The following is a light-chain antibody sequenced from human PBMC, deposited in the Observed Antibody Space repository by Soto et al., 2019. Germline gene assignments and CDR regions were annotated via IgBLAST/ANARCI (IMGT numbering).Light chain of an antibody. CDR1: SSDVGNYNL. Sequence: QSALTQPASVSGSPGQSITISCTGTSSDVGNYNLVSWYQQYPGKAPKLMIYEGDKRPSGVSNRFSGSKSGNTASLTISGLQAEDEADYYCCSFALRSTLIFGGGTKLTV. CDR3: CSFALRSTLI. CDR2: EGD. J-gene: IGLJ2*01. V-gene: IGLV2-23*01.